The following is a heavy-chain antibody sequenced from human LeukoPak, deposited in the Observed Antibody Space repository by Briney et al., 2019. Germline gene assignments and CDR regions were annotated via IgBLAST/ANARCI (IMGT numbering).Heavy chain of an antibody. J-gene: IGHJ4*02. CDR1: GYTLTELS. CDR3: ARGPEVLRYFDWLLCPPDY. CDR2: FDPEDGET. D-gene: IGHD3-9*01. Sequence: ASVKVSCKVSGYTLTELSMHWVRQAPGKGLEWMGGFDPEDGETIYAQKFQGRVTMTEDTSTDTAYMELSRLRSDDTAVYYCARGPEVLRYFDWLLCPPDYWGQGTLVTVSS. V-gene: IGHV1-24*01.